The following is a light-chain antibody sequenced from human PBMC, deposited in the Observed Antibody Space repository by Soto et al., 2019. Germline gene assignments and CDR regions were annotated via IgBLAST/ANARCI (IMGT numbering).Light chain of an antibody. CDR2: GAS. V-gene: IGKV3-20*01. CDR1: QSVSNNY. CDR3: QQYGSSGT. J-gene: IGKJ1*01. Sequence: IGWTQSPGHLSLSPGERATLSCRASQSVSNNYLAWYQQKPGQAPRLLIYGASNRATGIPDRFSGSGSGTDFTLTISRLEPEDFAVYYCQQYGSSGTFGQGTKVDIK.